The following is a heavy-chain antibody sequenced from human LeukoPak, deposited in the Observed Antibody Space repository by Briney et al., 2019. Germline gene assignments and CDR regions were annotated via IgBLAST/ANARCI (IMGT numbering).Heavy chain of an antibody. V-gene: IGHV1-24*01. CDR1: GYTLTELS. J-gene: IGHJ4*02. D-gene: IGHD3-22*01. Sequence: ASVKVSCKVSGYTLTELSMHWVRQAPGKGLEWMGGFDPEDGETIYAQKFQGRVTMTEDTSTDTAYMELSSLRSEDTAVYYCASHNYYDSSGYYSGGPFDYWGQGTLVTVSS. CDR2: FDPEDGET. CDR3: ASHNYYDSSGYYSGGPFDY.